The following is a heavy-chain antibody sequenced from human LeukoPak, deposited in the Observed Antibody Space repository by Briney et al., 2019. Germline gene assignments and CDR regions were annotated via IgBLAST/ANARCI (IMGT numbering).Heavy chain of an antibody. CDR2: ISGSGGGT. CDR3: AKIPRRDGYNYAFDI. Sequence: GGSLRLSCAASGFTFSSYAMSWVRQAPGKGLEWVSAISGSGGGTYYADSVKGRFTISRDNSKNTLYLQMNSLRAEDTAVYYCAKIPRRDGYNYAFDIWGQETMVTVSS. D-gene: IGHD5-24*01. V-gene: IGHV3-23*01. CDR1: GFTFSSYA. J-gene: IGHJ3*02.